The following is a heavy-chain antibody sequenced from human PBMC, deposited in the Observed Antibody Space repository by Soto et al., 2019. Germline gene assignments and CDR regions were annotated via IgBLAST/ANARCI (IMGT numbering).Heavy chain of an antibody. Sequence: GGSLRLSCAASGFTFSSYWMHWVRQAPGKGLVWVSRINSDGSSTSYADSVKGRFTISRDNAKNTLYLQMNSLRAEDTAVYYCARDPSVIPLTYYYDSSGSPQAHWGQGTLVTVSS. V-gene: IGHV3-74*01. CDR1: GFTFSSYW. J-gene: IGHJ4*01. CDR2: INSDGSST. D-gene: IGHD3-22*01. CDR3: ARDPSVIPLTYYYDSSGSPQAH.